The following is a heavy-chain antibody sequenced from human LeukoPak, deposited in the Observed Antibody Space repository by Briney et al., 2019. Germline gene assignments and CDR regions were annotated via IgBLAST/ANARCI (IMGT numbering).Heavy chain of an antibody. CDR3: AKGRLDYGDCYFDG. Sequence: GGSLRLSCAASGFTFSNYGMSWFRQAPGPGLEWVPVISGSGRTTYYADSVKGRFTISRDNSKKTLYLQMNSLRAEDTSLYYCAKGRLDYGDCYFDGWGQGTLVTVS. CDR2: ISGSGRTT. D-gene: IGHD2-21*02. V-gene: IGHV3-23*01. J-gene: IGHJ4*02. CDR1: GFTFSNYG.